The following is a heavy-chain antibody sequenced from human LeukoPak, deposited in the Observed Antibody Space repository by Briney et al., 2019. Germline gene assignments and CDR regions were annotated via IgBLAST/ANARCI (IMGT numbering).Heavy chain of an antibody. CDR1: GFTFSSYG. D-gene: IGHD2-2*01. CDR2: ISYDGSNK. J-gene: IGHJ4*02. CDR3: AKGQGYCSSTSCHDPGMYYFDY. Sequence: PGGSLRLSCAASGFTFSSYGMHWVRQAPGKGLEWVAVISYDGSNKYYADSVKGRFTISRDNSKNTLYLQMNSLRAEDTAVYYCAKGQGYCSSTSCHDPGMYYFDYWGQGTLVTVSS. V-gene: IGHV3-30*18.